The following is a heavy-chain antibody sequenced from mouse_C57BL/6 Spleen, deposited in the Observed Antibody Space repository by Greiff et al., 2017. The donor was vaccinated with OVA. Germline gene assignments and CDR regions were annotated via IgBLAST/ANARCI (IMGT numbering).Heavy chain of an antibody. V-gene: IGHV1-52*01. CDR2: IDPSDSET. Sequence: QVQLQQPGAELVRPGSSVKLSCKASGYTFTSYWMHWVKQRPIQGLEWIGNIDPSDSETHYTQKFKDKATLTVDKSSSTAYMQLSSLTSEDSAVYYCAGSGYYGSSYFDYWGQGTTLTVSS. D-gene: IGHD1-1*01. J-gene: IGHJ2*01. CDR1: GYTFTSYW. CDR3: AGSGYYGSSYFDY.